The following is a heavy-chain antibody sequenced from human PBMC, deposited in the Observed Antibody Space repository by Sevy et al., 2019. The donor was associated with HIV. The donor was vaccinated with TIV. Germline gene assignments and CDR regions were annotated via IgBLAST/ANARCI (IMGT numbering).Heavy chain of an antibody. Sequence: GGSLRLSCAASGFTFSSYALHWFRRAPGKGLEWVAVISHDEILKEYADSVKGRFTISRDSSKNTIYLEMNSLRPEDTAVYYCARDLPHLLPWELSRGSDYWGQGTLVTVSS. CDR2: ISHDEILK. V-gene: IGHV3-30*04. D-gene: IGHD3-16*01. CDR3: ARDLPHLLPWELSRGSDY. J-gene: IGHJ4*02. CDR1: GFTFSSYA.